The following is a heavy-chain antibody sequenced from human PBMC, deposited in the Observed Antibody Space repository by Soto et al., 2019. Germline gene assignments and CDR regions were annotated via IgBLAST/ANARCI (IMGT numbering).Heavy chain of an antibody. Sequence: QVQLVQSGAEVKKPGSSVKVSCKASGGTFSSYAISWVRQAPGQGLEWMGGIIPIFGTANYAQKFQGRVTITAAESTSTAYMELSSLRSEDTAVYYCARDNYCSGGSCYSVWFDPWGQGTLVTVSS. J-gene: IGHJ5*02. D-gene: IGHD2-15*01. CDR2: IIPIFGTA. V-gene: IGHV1-69*01. CDR3: ARDNYCSGGSCYSVWFDP. CDR1: GGTFSSYA.